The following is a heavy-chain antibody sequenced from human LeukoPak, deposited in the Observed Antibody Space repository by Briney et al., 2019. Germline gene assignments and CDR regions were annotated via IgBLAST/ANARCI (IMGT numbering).Heavy chain of an antibody. V-gene: IGHV1-24*01. CDR1: GYTLTELS. CDR2: FDPEDGET. J-gene: IGHJ6*02. Sequence: ASVKVSCKVSGYTLTELSMHWARQAPGKGLEWMGGFDPEDGETIYAQKFQGRVTMTEDTSTDTAYMELSSLRSEDTAVYYCATDARTIFGVVIMRYGMDVWGQGTTVTVSS. CDR3: ATDARTIFGVVIMRYGMDV. D-gene: IGHD3-3*01.